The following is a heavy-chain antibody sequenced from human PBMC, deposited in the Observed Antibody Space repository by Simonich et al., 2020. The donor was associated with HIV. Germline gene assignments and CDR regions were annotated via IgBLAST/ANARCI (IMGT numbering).Heavy chain of an antibody. CDR1: GYSISSGYY. V-gene: IGHV4-38-2*01. Sequence: QVQLQESGPGLVKPSETLSLTCAVSGYSISSGYYCDWIRQPPGKGLEWVGSIYHIWTTDYNPSLKSRVTISIDTAKNQFSLKLSSVTAADTAVYYCARGGGDGYNYWGQGILVTVSS. J-gene: IGHJ4*02. CDR3: ARGGGDGYNY. CDR2: IYHIWTT. D-gene: IGHD3-16*01.